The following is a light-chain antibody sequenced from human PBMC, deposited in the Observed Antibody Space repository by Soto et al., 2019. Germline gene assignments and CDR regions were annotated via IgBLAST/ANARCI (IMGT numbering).Light chain of an antibody. J-gene: IGLJ2*01. Sequence: QPVLTQPPSASGSPGQSVTISCTGTSSDVGGYNYVSWYQQNPGKAPKLMIYEVTKRPSGVPDRFSGSKSGNTASLTVSGLQAEDEADYYCSSYAGSNNVVFGGGTKLTVL. CDR3: SSYAGSNNVV. CDR2: EVT. CDR1: SSDVGGYNY. V-gene: IGLV2-8*01.